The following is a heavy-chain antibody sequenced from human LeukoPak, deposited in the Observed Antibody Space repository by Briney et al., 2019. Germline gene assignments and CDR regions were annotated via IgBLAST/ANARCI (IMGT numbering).Heavy chain of an antibody. CDR1: GFTVSNNY. Sequence: GGSLRLSCAASGFTVSNNYMSWVRQAPGKGLEWVSVIYSDGNTYYADSVKGRFTISRDNFKNTLYLQMNSLRGEDTAVYYCASSSYGSGRYGMDVWGQGTTVTVSS. V-gene: IGHV3-66*01. D-gene: IGHD3-10*01. J-gene: IGHJ6*02. CDR2: IYSDGNT. CDR3: ASSSYGSGRYGMDV.